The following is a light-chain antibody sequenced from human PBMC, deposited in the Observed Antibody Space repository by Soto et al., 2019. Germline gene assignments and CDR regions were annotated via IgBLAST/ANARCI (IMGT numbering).Light chain of an antibody. J-gene: IGKJ5*01. CDR3: QQRSNWPS. CDR1: QSVSSY. Sequence: EIVLTQSPATLSLSPGERATLSCRASQSVSSYLAWYQQKPGQAPRLLIYDASNRATGIPARFSGSGSGTDFTLTISSLEPEDFAVNYCQQRSNWPSVGQGTRLEIK. CDR2: DAS. V-gene: IGKV3-11*01.